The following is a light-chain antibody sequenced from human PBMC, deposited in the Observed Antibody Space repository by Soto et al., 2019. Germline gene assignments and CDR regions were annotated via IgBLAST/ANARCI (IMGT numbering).Light chain of an antibody. CDR2: EVS. J-gene: IGLJ1*01. Sequence: QSVLTQPPSASGSPGQSVTISCTGTSSDVGAYNYVSWYQQHPGKAPKLMIYEVSKRPSGVPDRFSGSKSGNTASLTVSGLQAEDEADYYCSSYTSSSTLGVFGTGTKVTVL. CDR3: SSYTSSSTLGV. CDR1: SSDVGAYNY. V-gene: IGLV2-8*01.